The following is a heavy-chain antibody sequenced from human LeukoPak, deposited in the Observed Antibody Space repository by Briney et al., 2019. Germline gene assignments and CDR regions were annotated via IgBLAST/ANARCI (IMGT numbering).Heavy chain of an antibody. J-gene: IGHJ3*02. D-gene: IGHD3-9*01. CDR1: GGSFSGYY. CDR3: ARGPPFDRDAFDI. Sequence: SETLSLTCAVYGGSFSGYYWSWIRQPPGKGLEWIGEINHSGSTNYNPSLKSRVTISVDTSKNQFSLKLSSVTAADTAVYYCARGPPFDRDAFDIWGQGTMVTASS. V-gene: IGHV4-34*01. CDR2: INHSGST.